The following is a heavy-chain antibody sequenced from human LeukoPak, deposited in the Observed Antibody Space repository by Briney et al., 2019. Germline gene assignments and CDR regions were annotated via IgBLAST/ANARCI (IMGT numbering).Heavy chain of an antibody. CDR3: TRGSPHGFDY. Sequence: GGSLRLSCAASGFTFSSYDFHWVRQGTGKGLEWVSSIGTGGNTYYLASVKGRFTISRDNAKDSLYLQMNNLRVEDTALYYCTRGSPHGFDYWGQGTLVTVSS. CDR1: GFTFSSYD. J-gene: IGHJ4*02. V-gene: IGHV3-13*01. CDR2: IGTGGNT.